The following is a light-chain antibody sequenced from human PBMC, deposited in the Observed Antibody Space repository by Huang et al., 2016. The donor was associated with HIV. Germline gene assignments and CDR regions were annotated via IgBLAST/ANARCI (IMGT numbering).Light chain of an antibody. CDR1: QDIGRL. CDR3: QQSYSPSPFT. CDR2: EAA. Sequence: DIRMTQSPSSLSASIGDRVIITCRASQDIGRLLNWYQQKPGKAPQLLIYEAAVLQTGVPSRFSGSGSGTHFTLTIRSLLPEDFATYYCQQSYSPSPFTFGLGTILDI. V-gene: IGKV1-39*01. J-gene: IGKJ2*01.